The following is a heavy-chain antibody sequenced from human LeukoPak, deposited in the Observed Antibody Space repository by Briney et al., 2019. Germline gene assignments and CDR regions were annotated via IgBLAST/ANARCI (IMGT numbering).Heavy chain of an antibody. CDR1: GFAFSTYW. J-gene: IGHJ6*02. CDR2: INHNGNVN. D-gene: IGHD3-16*01. Sequence: GGSLRLSCAASGFAFSTYWMNWARQAPGKGLEWVASINHNGNVNYYVDSVKGRFTISRDNAKNSLYLQMSNLRAEDTAVYFCARGGGLDVWGQGATVTVSS. CDR3: ARGGGLDV. V-gene: IGHV3-7*03.